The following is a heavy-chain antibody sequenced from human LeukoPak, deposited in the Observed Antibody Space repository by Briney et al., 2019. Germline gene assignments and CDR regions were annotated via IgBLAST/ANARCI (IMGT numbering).Heavy chain of an antibody. D-gene: IGHD3-10*01. Sequence: SETLSLTCTVSGYSISSGYFWGWIRQPPGKGLEWLGEIHHGGSINDNPSLKSRVTLSVDKSKNQFSLRLTSVTAADSAVYFCARDRYDGSAYYFDSWGQGTLVTVSS. CDR1: GYSISSGYF. CDR3: ARDRYDGSAYYFDS. CDR2: IHHGGSI. V-gene: IGHV4-38-2*02. J-gene: IGHJ4*02.